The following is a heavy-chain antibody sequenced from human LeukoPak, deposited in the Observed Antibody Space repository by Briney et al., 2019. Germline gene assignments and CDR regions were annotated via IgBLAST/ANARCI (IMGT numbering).Heavy chain of an antibody. CDR3: ARQPSYSIGFGVDY. CDR2: IYPGDTET. Sequence: GESLKISFQGSGYSFISYWIGWVRQMPGKGVEWMGAIYPGDTETRYSPSFQGQVTISADKSISTAYLQWSSLKASDTAMFYCARQPSYSIGFGVDYWGQGTLATVSS. V-gene: IGHV5-51*01. CDR1: GYSFISYW. J-gene: IGHJ4*02. D-gene: IGHD6-19*01.